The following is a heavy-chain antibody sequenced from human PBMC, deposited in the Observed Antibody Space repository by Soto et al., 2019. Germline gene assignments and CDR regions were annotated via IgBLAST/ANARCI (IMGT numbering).Heavy chain of an antibody. D-gene: IGHD3-22*01. CDR2: IFYSGST. V-gene: IGHV4-39*01. CDR1: GGSIRSTSYY. Sequence: SETLSLTCTVSGGSIRSTSYYWDWIRQYPGKGLEWIGSIFYSGSTYYNRSLKSRGTISVDTSKNQFSLKLSSVTAADTAVYYCARRTPIGSYGMDVWGQGTTVT. J-gene: IGHJ6*02. CDR3: ARRTPIGSYGMDV.